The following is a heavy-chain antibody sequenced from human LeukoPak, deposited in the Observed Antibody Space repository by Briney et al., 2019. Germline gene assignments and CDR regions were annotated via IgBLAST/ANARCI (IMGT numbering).Heavy chain of an antibody. CDR3: ARDTVPAALYYYYGMDV. D-gene: IGHD2-2*01. J-gene: IGHJ6*04. CDR1: GGSISSSNW. V-gene: IGHV4-4*02. Sequence: PSGTLSLTCAVSGGSISSSNWWSWVRQPPGKGLEWIGEIYHSGSTNYNPSLKSRVTISVDKSKNQFSLKLSSVTAADTAVYYRARDTVPAALYYYYGMDVWGKGTTVTVSS. CDR2: IYHSGST.